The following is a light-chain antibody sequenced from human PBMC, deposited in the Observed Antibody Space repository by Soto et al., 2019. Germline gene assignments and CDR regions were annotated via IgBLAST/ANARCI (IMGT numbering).Light chain of an antibody. V-gene: IGKV3-20*01. CDR1: QYTNGRY. Sequence: DIVLTQAPDNLSLSPGDSATLSCRVSQYTNGRYVAWYQQRPGLAPRLLVYGASKRATGIPDRFRGSGSGSELNLTISGLEPEDFAVYLCKKFGRSTPVTFRQWTRVEIK. J-gene: IGKJ5*01. CDR3: KKFGRSTPVT. CDR2: GAS.